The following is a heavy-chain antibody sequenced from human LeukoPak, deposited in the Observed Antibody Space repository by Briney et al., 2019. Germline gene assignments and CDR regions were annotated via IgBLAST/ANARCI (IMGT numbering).Heavy chain of an antibody. CDR3: ARVSDSSSWYIDY. J-gene: IGHJ4*02. D-gene: IGHD6-13*01. Sequence: GGSLRLSCAASGFTFSSYWMHWVRQAPGKGLVWVSRINSDGSSTSYADSVKGRFTISRDNAKNTLYLQMNSLRAEDTAVYYCARVSDSSSWYIDYWGQGTLVTVSS. CDR2: INSDGSST. V-gene: IGHV3-74*01. CDR1: GFTFSSYW.